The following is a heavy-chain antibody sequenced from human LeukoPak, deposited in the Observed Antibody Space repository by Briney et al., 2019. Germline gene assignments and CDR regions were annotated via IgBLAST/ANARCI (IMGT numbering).Heavy chain of an antibody. CDR3: AKVIPKYYYDTGPIDY. J-gene: IGHJ4*02. CDR2: ISYDGSNK. Sequence: GGSLRLSCAASGYTFSSYGMHWVRQAPGKGLEWVAVISYDGSNKYYADSVKGRFTISRDNSKNTLYLQMNSLRAEDTAVYYCAKVIPKYYYDTGPIDYWGQGTLVTVSS. D-gene: IGHD3-22*01. V-gene: IGHV3-30*18. CDR1: GYTFSSYG.